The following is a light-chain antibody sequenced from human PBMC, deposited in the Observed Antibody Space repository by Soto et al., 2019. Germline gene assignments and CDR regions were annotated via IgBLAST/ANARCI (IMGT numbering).Light chain of an antibody. CDR2: DVS. CDR3: CSFAGNYIYV. CDR1: SSDVGGYNY. J-gene: IGLJ1*01. V-gene: IGLV2-11*01. Sequence: QSALTQPASVSGSPGQSITISCTGTSSDVGGYNYVSWYLQHPGKAPKVMIYDVSKRPSGVPDRFSGSKSGNTASLTISGLQSEDEADYYCCSFAGNYIYVFGTGTKATVL.